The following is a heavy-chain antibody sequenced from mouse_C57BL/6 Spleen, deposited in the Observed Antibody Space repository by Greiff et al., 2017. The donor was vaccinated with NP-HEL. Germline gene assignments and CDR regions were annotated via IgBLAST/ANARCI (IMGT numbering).Heavy chain of an antibody. J-gene: IGHJ4*01. CDR3: ARKEGYDHYAMDY. CDR1: GFSLTRYG. V-gene: IGHV2-2*01. Sequence: QVHVKQSGPGLVQPSQSLSITCTVSGFSLTRYGVHWVRQSPGKGLEWLGVIWSGGSTDYNAAFISRLSISKDNSKSQVFFKMNSLQADDTAIYYCARKEGYDHYAMDYWGQGTSVTVSS. D-gene: IGHD2-2*01. CDR2: IWSGGST.